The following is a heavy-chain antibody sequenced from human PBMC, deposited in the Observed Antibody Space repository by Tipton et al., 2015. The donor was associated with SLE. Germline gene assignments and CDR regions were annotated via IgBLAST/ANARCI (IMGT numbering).Heavy chain of an antibody. CDR1: GGSISSSSYY. Sequence: TLSLTCTVSGGSISSSSYYWSWIRQHPGKGLEWIGYIYYSGSTYYNPSLKSRVTISVDTSKNQFSLKLSSVTAADTAVYYCARDGSGSYYYYMDVWGKGTTVTVSS. V-gene: IGHV4-31*03. CDR3: ARDGSGSYYYYMDV. CDR2: IYYSGST. J-gene: IGHJ6*03. D-gene: IGHD1-26*01.